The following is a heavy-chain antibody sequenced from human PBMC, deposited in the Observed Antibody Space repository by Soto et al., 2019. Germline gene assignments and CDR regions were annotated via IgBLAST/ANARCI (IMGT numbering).Heavy chain of an antibody. V-gene: IGHV3-74*01. CDR3: AKRDGNTYGLFH. D-gene: IGHD5-18*01. Sequence: EVQLVESGGGLVQPGGSLRLSCAASGFSFSSYWMHWVRQAPGKGLVWVSRIKTDGSSTDYADSVKGRFTISRDNAKNTLYLQMNSLRAEDTAVYYCAKRDGNTYGLFHWGQGTLVTVSS. CDR1: GFSFSSYW. J-gene: IGHJ4*02. CDR2: IKTDGSST.